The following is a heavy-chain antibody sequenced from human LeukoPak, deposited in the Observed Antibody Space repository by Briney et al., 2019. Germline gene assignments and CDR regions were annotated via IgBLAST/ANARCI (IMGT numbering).Heavy chain of an antibody. CDR1: GGSISSYY. CDR3: ARGMSAGTKGDL. D-gene: IGHD5/OR15-5a*01. Sequence: PSETLSLTCAVYGGSISSYYWSWIRQPPGKGLEWIGSIYHSGSTYYNPSLKSRVTISVDTSKNQFSLKVSSVTAADTAVYYCARGMSAGTKGDLWGQGTLVTVSS. CDR2: IYHSGST. V-gene: IGHV4-59*08. J-gene: IGHJ5*02.